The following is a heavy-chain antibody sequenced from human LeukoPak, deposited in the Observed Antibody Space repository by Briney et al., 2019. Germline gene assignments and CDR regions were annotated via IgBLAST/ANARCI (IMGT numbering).Heavy chain of an antibody. CDR3: AREESGGYFDY. Sequence: ASVKVSCKASGYTFTSYYMHWVRQAPGQGLEWMGLINPSGTNTNYAQKFRGRVAMTRDTSTSTVYMDLSSLRSEDTAMYFCAREESGGYFDYWGQGTLVTVSS. D-gene: IGHD2-8*02. V-gene: IGHV1-46*01. CDR2: INPSGTNT. CDR1: GYTFTSYY. J-gene: IGHJ4*02.